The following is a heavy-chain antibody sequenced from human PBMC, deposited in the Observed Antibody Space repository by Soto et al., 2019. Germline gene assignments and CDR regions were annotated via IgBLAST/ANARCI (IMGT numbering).Heavy chain of an antibody. J-gene: IGHJ4*02. CDR3: ARSSTVTTLDY. CDR2: IIPILGIA. V-gene: IGHV1-69*02. D-gene: IGHD4-17*01. CDR1: GGTFSSYT. Sequence: QVQLVQSGAEVKKPGSSVKVSCKASGGTFSSYTISWVRQAPGQGLEWMGRIIPILGIANYAQKFQGRVKITADKHTSKAYMQLRSLRSEDTAVYYCARSSTVTTLDYWGQGTLVSVSS.